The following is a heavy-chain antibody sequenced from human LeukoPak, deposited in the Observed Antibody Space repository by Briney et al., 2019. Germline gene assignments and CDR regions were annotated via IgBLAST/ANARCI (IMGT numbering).Heavy chain of an antibody. J-gene: IGHJ6*02. V-gene: IGHV3-30*14. CDR1: GFTFSSYA. CDR3: ARKTIFGVVDYGMDV. CDR2: ISYDGSNK. Sequence: PGGSLRLSCAASGFTFSSYAMHWVRQAPGKGLEWVAVISYDGSNKYYADSVKGRFTISRDNSKNTLYLQMNSLRAEDTAVYYCARKTIFGVVDYGMDVWGQGTTVTVSS. D-gene: IGHD3-3*01.